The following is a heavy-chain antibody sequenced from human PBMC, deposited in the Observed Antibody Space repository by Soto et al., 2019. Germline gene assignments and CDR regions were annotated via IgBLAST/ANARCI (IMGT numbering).Heavy chain of an antibody. CDR2: IYYSGST. Sequence: SETLSLTCTVSGGSISSYYWSWIRQPPGKGLEWIGYIYYSGSTNYNPSLKSRVTISVDTSKSQFSLKLSSVTAADTAVYYCARVGSSGFFDYWGQGTLVTVSS. V-gene: IGHV4-59*01. D-gene: IGHD6-19*01. J-gene: IGHJ4*02. CDR1: GGSISSYY. CDR3: ARVGSSGFFDY.